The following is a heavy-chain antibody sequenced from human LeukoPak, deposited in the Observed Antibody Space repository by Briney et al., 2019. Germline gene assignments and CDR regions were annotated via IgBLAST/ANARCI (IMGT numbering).Heavy chain of an antibody. CDR2: IYASGST. D-gene: IGHD3-10*01. V-gene: IGHV4-4*07. CDR3: ARAHYGSGSYFDY. Sequence: SETLSLTCTVSGGSISSYYWSWIRQPAGKGLEWIGRIYASGSTNYNPSLTSRVTMSVDTSKNQFSLRLNSVTAADTAVYYCARAHYGSGSYFDYWGQGTLVTVSS. J-gene: IGHJ4*02. CDR1: GGSISSYY.